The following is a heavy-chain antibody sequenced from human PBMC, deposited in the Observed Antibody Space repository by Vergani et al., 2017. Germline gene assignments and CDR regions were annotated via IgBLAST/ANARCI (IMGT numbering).Heavy chain of an antibody. D-gene: IGHD3-10*01. V-gene: IGHV4-30-4*01. CDR2: IYYSGST. CDR3: ARDTGRGVNYYYDGMDV. Sequence: QVQLQESGPGLVKPSQTLSLTCTVSGGSISSGDYYWSWIRQPPGKGLEWIGYIYYSGSTYYNPSLKSRVTISVDTSKNQFSLRLSSVTAADTAVYYCARDTGRGVNYYYDGMDVWGQGTTVTVSS. CDR1: GGSISSGDYY. J-gene: IGHJ6*02.